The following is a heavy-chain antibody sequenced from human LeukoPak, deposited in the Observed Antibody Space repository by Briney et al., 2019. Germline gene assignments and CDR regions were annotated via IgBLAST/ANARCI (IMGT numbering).Heavy chain of an antibody. Sequence: SETLSLTCTVSGGSISSGSYYWRWIRQPAGKGLEWIGRIYTSGSTNYNPSLKSRVTISGDTSKNQFSLKLSSVTAADTAVYYCAREYSGYDPDFDHYYYYYMDVWGKGTTVTVSS. CDR2: IYTSGST. V-gene: IGHV4-61*02. CDR1: GGSISSGSYY. D-gene: IGHD5-12*01. CDR3: AREYSGYDPDFDHYYYYYMDV. J-gene: IGHJ6*03.